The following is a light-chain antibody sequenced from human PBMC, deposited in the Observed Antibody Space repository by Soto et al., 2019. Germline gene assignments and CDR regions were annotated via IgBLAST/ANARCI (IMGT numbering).Light chain of an antibody. CDR3: QPYGSSPPT. CDR1: RSVTGDY. CDR2: AAA. J-gene: IGKJ5*01. Sequence: EIVLTQSPGTLSLSPGERATLSCRASRSVTGDYVAWYQQTPGQAPRLLIYAAANRATGIPERVSGSGSGTDFTLTISRLVPEDFAVYCCQPYGSSPPTFGQGTRLEIK. V-gene: IGKV3-20*01.